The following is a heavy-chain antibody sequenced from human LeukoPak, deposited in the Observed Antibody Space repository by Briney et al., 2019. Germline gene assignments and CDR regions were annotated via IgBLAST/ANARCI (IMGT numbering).Heavy chain of an antibody. D-gene: IGHD3-16*01. CDR1: GFTFSSNW. J-gene: IGHJ3*02. Sequence: PGGSLRLSCAASGFTFSSNWMYWVRQAPGKGLMWVSRCNSDGSGTTYVDSVKGRFTVSRDNAKNTLYLQMSSLRAEDTAVYYCATSSVWGGAFNIWGQGTMVTVSS. V-gene: IGHV3-74*01. CDR3: ATSSVWGGAFNI. CDR2: CNSDGSGT.